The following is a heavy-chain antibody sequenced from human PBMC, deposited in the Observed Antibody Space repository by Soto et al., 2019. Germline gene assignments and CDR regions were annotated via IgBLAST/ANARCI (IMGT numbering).Heavy chain of an antibody. J-gene: IGHJ6*02. Sequence: PGGSLRLSCAASGFTFSSYAMSWVPQAPGKGLEWVSAISGSGGSTYYADSVKGRFTISRDNSKNTLYLQMNSLRAEDTAVYYCAKGFGGPYDSSGYYYVVPADYYYGMDVWGQGTTVTVSS. D-gene: IGHD3-22*01. CDR1: GFTFSSYA. V-gene: IGHV3-23*01. CDR3: AKGFGGPYDSSGYYYVVPADYYYGMDV. CDR2: ISGSGGST.